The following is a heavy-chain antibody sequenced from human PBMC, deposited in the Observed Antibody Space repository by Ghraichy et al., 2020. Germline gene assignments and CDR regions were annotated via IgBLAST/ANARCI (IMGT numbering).Heavy chain of an antibody. CDR1: GGSSSGYY. CDR3: ARRLDFPRCSGGSCYD. D-gene: IGHD2-15*01. V-gene: IGHV4-34*01. CDR2: VNYSGST. Sequence: SETLSLTCDVYGGSSSGYYWSWSRQPPGKGLEWIGEVNYSGSTSYKSSLKSRATMSVDTVRNQFSLKLISVTAADTAVYYCARRLDFPRCSGGSCYDWGQGTLVIVSS. J-gene: IGHJ4*02.